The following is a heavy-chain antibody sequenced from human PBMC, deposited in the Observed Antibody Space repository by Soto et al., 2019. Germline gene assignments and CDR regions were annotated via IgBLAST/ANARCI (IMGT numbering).Heavy chain of an antibody. Sequence: EVQLLESGGGLVQPGGSLRLSCAASGFTFSSYAMSWVRQAPGKGLEWVSAISGSGGSTYYADSVKGRFTISRDNSKKTLYLKITRLGAGDTAVFYCAYSTTPFDYWGKGTLVPVPS. CDR2: ISGSGGST. J-gene: IGHJ4*02. V-gene: IGHV3-23*01. CDR1: GFTFSSYA. CDR3: AYSTTPFDY. D-gene: IGHD6-13*01.